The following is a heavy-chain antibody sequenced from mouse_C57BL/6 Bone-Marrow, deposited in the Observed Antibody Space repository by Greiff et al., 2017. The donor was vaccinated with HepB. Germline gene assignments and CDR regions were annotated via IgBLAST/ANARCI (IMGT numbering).Heavy chain of an antibody. J-gene: IGHJ3*01. V-gene: IGHV2-2*01. CDR1: GFSLTNYG. CDR2: IWSGGST. D-gene: IGHD2-4*01. CDR3: ARMITFAY. Sequence: VQVVESGPGLVQPSQSMSITCAVSGFSLTNYGVHWVRQSPGKGLEWLGVIWSGGSTDYNAAFISILSISKDNSKSQVFFKMNRLQADDTVIYYCARMITFAYWGQGTLVTVSA.